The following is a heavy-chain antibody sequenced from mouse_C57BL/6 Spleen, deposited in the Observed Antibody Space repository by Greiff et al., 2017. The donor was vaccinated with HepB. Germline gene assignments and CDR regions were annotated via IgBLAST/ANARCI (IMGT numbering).Heavy chain of an antibody. V-gene: IGHV1-64*01. Sequence: QVHVKQPGAELVKPGASVKLSCKASGYTFTSYWMHWVKQRPGQGLEWIGMIHPNSGSTNYNEKFKNKATLTVDKSSSTAYMQLSSLTSEDSAVYYCARRSTIWAMDYWGQGTSVTVSS. CDR3: ARRSTIWAMDY. CDR1: GYTFTSYW. J-gene: IGHJ4*01. CDR2: IHPNSGST. D-gene: IGHD2-1*01.